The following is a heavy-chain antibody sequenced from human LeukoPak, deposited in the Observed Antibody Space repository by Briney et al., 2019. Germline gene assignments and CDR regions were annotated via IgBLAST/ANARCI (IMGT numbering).Heavy chain of an antibody. D-gene: IGHD2-2*01. CDR3: ARAPSLRYCSSTICYGWFDP. CDR2: INPNSGGT. CDR1: GYTFTGYY. V-gene: IGHV1-2*02. J-gene: IGHJ5*02. Sequence: ASVKVSCKASGYTFTGYYMHWVRQAPGQGLEWMGWINPNSGGTNYAQKFQGRVTMTRDTSISTAYMELSRLRSDDTAVHYCARAPSLRYCSSTICYGWFDPWGQGTLVTVSS.